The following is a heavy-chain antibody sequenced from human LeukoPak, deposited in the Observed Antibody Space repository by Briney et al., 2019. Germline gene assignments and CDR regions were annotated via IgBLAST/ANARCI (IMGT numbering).Heavy chain of an antibody. Sequence: GASVKVSCKASGYTFTSYGISWVRQAPGQGLEWMGWISAYNGNTNYAQKLQGRVTMTTDTSTSTAYMELRSLRSDDTAVYYCARAGQYQLPNKVYYYYYYMDVWGKGTTVTVSS. J-gene: IGHJ6*03. CDR1: GYTFTSYG. V-gene: IGHV1-18*01. CDR2: ISAYNGNT. CDR3: ARAGQYQLPNKVYYYYYYMDV. D-gene: IGHD2-2*01.